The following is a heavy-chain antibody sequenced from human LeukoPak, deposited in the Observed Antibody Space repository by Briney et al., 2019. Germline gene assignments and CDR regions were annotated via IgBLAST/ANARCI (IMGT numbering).Heavy chain of an antibody. CDR2: VSGGGEST. J-gene: IGHJ4*02. CDR1: GFTFSSYA. Sequence: GGSLILSCAASGFTFSSYAMAWVRQAPGKGLEWVSVVSGGGESTYYADSVEGRFTISRDNSKNTLYLQMNSLRAGDTAVYYCAKESPYFHYWGQGTLVTVSS. CDR3: AKESPYFHY. V-gene: IGHV3-23*01.